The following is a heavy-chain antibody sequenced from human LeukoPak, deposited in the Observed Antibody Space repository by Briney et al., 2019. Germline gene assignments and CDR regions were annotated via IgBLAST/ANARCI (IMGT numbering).Heavy chain of an antibody. V-gene: IGHV3-64*01. Sequence: GGSLRLSCAASGFTFSSYSMHWVRQAPGKGLEYVSAISSNGGSTYYANSVKGRFTICRDKSKNTLYLQMGSLRAEDMAVYYCARGRISYVVVALDYWGQGTLVTVSS. CDR1: GFTFSSYS. CDR3: ARGRISYVVVALDY. J-gene: IGHJ4*02. D-gene: IGHD2-15*01. CDR2: ISSNGGST.